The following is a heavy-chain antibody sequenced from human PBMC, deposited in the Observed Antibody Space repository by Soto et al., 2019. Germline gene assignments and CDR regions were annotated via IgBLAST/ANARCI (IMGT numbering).Heavy chain of an antibody. D-gene: IGHD3-3*01. Sequence: GGSLRLSCAASGFTFSSYGMHWVHQAPGKGLEWVAVISYDGSNKYYADSVKGRFTISRDNSKNTLYLQMNSLGAEDTAVYYCAKAPKVGDYDFWSGSGYYYYYYYMDVWGKGTTVTVSS. CDR3: AKAPKVGDYDFWSGSGYYYYYYYMDV. CDR2: ISYDGSNK. J-gene: IGHJ6*03. V-gene: IGHV3-30*18. CDR1: GFTFSSYG.